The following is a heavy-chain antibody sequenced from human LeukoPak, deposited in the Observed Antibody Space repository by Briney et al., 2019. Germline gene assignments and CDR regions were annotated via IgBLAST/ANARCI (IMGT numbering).Heavy chain of an antibody. D-gene: IGHD2-2*01. CDR3: ARHQAAAIHYYYYGMDV. V-gene: IGHV4-59*08. J-gene: IGHJ6*02. Sequence: SETLSLTCTVSGGSISSYYWSWIRQPPGKGLEWIGYIYYSGSTNYNPSLKSRVTISVDTSKNQLSQKLSSVTAADTAVYYCARHQAAAIHYYYYGMDVWGQGTTVTVSS. CDR1: GGSISSYY. CDR2: IYYSGST.